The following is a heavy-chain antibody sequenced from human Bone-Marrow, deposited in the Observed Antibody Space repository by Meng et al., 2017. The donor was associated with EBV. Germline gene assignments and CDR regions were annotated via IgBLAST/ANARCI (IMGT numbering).Heavy chain of an antibody. V-gene: IGHV1-8*01. D-gene: IGHD2-15*01. CDR1: GYTFTSYD. J-gene: IGHJ4*02. CDR2: MNPNSGNT. Sequence: HLVQSGSEVKKPGASVSVSCKAAGYTFTSYDINCVRQATGQGLEWMGWMNPNSGNTGYAQKFQGRVTMTRNTSISTAYMELSSLRSEDTAVYYCARVLCGSCYSIDYWGQGTLVTVSS. CDR3: ARVLCGSCYSIDY.